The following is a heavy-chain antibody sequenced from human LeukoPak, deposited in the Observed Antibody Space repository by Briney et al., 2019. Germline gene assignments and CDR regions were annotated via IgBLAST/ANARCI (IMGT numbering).Heavy chain of an antibody. Sequence: GGSLRLSCAASGFTFSGYVMSWVRQAPGKGLEWASAISGSGGSTYFPDSVKGRFTISRDNAKNSLYLQMNSLRAEDTAVYYCARANYYDISGYDYWGQGTLVTVSS. CDR3: ARANYYDISGYDY. J-gene: IGHJ4*02. CDR2: ISGSGGST. D-gene: IGHD3-22*01. CDR1: GFTFSGYV. V-gene: IGHV3-23*01.